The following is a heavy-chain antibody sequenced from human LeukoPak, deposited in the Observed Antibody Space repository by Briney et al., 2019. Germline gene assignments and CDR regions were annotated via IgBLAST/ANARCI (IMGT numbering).Heavy chain of an antibody. CDR2: IKSLFNGGTQ. CDR3: TKDRPYTGGGVIAS. CDR1: GLRFSDAW. V-gene: IGHV3-15*01. J-gene: IGHJ5*01. D-gene: IGHD3-16*01. Sequence: GGSLRLSCAASGLRFSDAWMTWVRQAPGKGLECVGRIKSLFNGGTQDLAATVKGRFIISREDSRNTVYLQLNSLKTEDTAVYYCTKDRPYTGGGVIASWGPGTLVTVSS.